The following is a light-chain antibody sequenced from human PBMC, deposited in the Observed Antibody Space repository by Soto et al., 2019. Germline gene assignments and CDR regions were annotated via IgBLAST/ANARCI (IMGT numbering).Light chain of an antibody. Sequence: EIVLTHFPGTLSLSPGERATLSCRASQSVSSSYLAWYQQKPGQAPRLLISDASSRATGIPDRFSGSGSGTDFTLTISRLEPEDFALYYCQQYGGSPITFGQGTRLEIK. CDR2: DAS. V-gene: IGKV3-20*01. J-gene: IGKJ5*01. CDR1: QSVSSSY. CDR3: QQYGGSPIT.